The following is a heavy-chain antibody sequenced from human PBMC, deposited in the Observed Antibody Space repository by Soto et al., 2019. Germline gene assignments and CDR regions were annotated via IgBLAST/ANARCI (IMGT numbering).Heavy chain of an antibody. CDR3: ARDRCSGGSCYSDY. Sequence: EVQLVESGGGLVQPGGSLRLSCAASGFTVSSNYMSCVRQAPGKGLEWVSVIYSGGSTYYADSVKGRFTISRDNSKNTLYLQMNSLRAEDTAVYYCARDRCSGGSCYSDYWGQGTLVTVSS. D-gene: IGHD2-15*01. CDR2: IYSGGST. V-gene: IGHV3-66*01. J-gene: IGHJ4*02. CDR1: GFTVSSNY.